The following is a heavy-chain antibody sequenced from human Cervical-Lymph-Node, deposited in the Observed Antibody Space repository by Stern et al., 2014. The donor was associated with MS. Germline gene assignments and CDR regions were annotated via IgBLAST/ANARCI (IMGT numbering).Heavy chain of an antibody. Sequence: DQLLESGSELKKPGASVKVSCKASGYSFTHFALNWVRHAPGQGLQWMGWINTNTGNPSYAQAFTGRFVFSLDTSVSTAYLQISSLKAEDTAVYYCARDPHDYGDRFDYWGQGTLVTVSS. V-gene: IGHV7-4-1*02. CDR3: ARDPHDYGDRFDY. D-gene: IGHD4-17*01. CDR1: GYSFTHFA. J-gene: IGHJ4*02. CDR2: INTNTGNP.